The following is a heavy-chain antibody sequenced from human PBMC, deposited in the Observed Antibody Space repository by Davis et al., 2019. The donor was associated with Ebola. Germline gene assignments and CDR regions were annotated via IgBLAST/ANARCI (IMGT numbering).Heavy chain of an antibody. V-gene: IGHV3-53*01. CDR2: IYSGGST. CDR1: GFTVSSNY. Sequence: GGSLRLSCAASGFTVSSNYMSWVRQAPGKGLEWVSVIYSGGSTYYADSVKGRFTISRDNSKNTLYLQINSLRAEDTAVYYCAKNNWNDFIMLDYWGQGTLVTVSS. D-gene: IGHD1-1*01. CDR3: AKNNWNDFIMLDY. J-gene: IGHJ4*02.